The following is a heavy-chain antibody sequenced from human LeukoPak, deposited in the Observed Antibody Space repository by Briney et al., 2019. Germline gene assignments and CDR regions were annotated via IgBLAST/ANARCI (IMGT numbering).Heavy chain of an antibody. V-gene: IGHV1-2*02. CDR3: ARDRGWELLRGYFDS. CDR2: INTNSGGT. D-gene: IGHD1-26*01. Sequence: ASVKVSCKASGYIFTGYYLHWVRQAPGQGLEWMGWINTNSGGTNYAQKFQGRVTMTRDTSISTAYMELSRLRSDDTAVYYCARDRGWELLRGYFDSWGQGTRVTVSS. J-gene: IGHJ4*02. CDR1: GYIFTGYY.